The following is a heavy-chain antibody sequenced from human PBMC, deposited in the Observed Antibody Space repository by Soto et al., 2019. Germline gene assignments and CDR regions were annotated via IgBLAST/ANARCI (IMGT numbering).Heavy chain of an antibody. D-gene: IGHD3-10*01. Sequence: GASVKVSCKASGYTFTTYAIHWVRQAPGQGLEWMGWINAYNGNTNYAQKLQGRVTMTTDTSTSTAYMELRSLRSDDTAVYYCAMTYGSGSYWAYWGQGTLVTVSS. CDR3: AMTYGSGSYWAY. CDR1: GYTFTTYA. J-gene: IGHJ4*02. CDR2: INAYNGNT. V-gene: IGHV1-18*01.